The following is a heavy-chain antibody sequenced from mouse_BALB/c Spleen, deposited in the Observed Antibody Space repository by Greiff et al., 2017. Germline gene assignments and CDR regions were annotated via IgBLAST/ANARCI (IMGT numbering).Heavy chain of an antibody. V-gene: IGHV4-2*02. CDR2: INPGSSTI. J-gene: IGHJ4*01. Sequence: EVKLLESGGGLVRPGGSLKLSCAASGFDFSRYWMSWARQAPGKGQEWIGEINPGSSTINYTPSLKDKFIISRDNAKNTLYLQMSKVRSEDTALYYCARHSNYYAMDDWGQGTSVTVSA. CDR3: ARHSNYYAMDD. CDR1: GFDFSRYW.